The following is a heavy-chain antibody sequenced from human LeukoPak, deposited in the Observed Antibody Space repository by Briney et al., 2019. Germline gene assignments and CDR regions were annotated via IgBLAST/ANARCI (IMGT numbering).Heavy chain of an antibody. CDR2: INPSGGST. J-gene: IGHJ5*02. Sequence: GASVKVSCKASGYTFTSYYMHWVRQAPGQGLEWMGIINPSGGSTSYAQKFQGRVTMTRDTSTSTVYMELSSLRSEDTAVYYCARVGGSSGWYYWFDPWGQGTLVTVFS. V-gene: IGHV1-46*01. D-gene: IGHD6-19*01. CDR3: ARVGGSSGWYYWFDP. CDR1: GYTFTSYY.